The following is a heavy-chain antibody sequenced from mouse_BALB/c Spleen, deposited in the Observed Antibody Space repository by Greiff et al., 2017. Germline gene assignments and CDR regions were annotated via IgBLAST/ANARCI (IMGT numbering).Heavy chain of an antibody. CDR1: GYTFSSYW. CDR2: ILPGSGST. CDR3: ARGDNDYDGGY. V-gene: IGHV1-9*01. Sequence: QVQLQQSGAELMKPGASVKISCKATGYTFSSYWIEWVKQRPGHGLEWIGEILPGSGSTNYNAKLKGKATCTADTSANTAYMQLSSLTSEDSAVYYCARGDNDYDGGYWGQGTTLTVSS. J-gene: IGHJ2*01. D-gene: IGHD2-4*01.